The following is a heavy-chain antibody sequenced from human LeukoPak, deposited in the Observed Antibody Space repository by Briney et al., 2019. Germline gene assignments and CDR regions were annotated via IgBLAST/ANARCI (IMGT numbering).Heavy chain of an antibody. CDR3: TIPTPVEYSSFRDPGY. V-gene: IGHV3-48*01. Sequence: GGSLRLSCAASGFTFSSYSMNWVRQAPGKGLEWVSYISSSSSTIYYADSVKGRFTISRDNAKNSLYLQMNSLRAEDTAVYYCTIPTPVEYSSFRDPGYWGQGTLVIVSS. J-gene: IGHJ4*02. CDR1: GFTFSSYS. CDR2: ISSSSSTI. D-gene: IGHD6-6*01.